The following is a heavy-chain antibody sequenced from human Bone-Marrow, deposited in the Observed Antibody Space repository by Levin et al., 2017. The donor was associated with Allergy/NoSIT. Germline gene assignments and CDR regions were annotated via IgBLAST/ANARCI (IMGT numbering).Heavy chain of an antibody. J-gene: IGHJ6*02. CDR1: GFTFSNAW. D-gene: IGHD4-17*01. Sequence: GGSLRLSCAASGFTFSNAWMSWVRQAPGKGLEWVGRIKSKTDGGTTDYAAPVKGRFTISRDDSKNTLYLQMNSLKTEDTAVYYCTTWVTVTPQEYYYYGMDVWGQGTTVTVSS. CDR2: IKSKTDGGTT. CDR3: TTWVTVTPQEYYYYGMDV. V-gene: IGHV3-15*01.